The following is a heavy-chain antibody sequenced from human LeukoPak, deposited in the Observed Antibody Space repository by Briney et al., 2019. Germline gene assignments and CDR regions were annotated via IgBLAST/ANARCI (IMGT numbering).Heavy chain of an antibody. Sequence: GGSLRLSCAASGSTFSSYRMSWVRQAPGKGLEWVANIKQDGSEKYYVDSVKGRFTISRDNAKNSLYLQMNSLRAEDTAVYYCARDIPNYDFWSGYYTDYFDYWSQGSLVTVSS. CDR3: ARDIPNYDFWSGYYTDYFDY. CDR1: GSTFSSYR. J-gene: IGHJ4*02. CDR2: IKQDGSEK. V-gene: IGHV3-7*01. D-gene: IGHD3-3*01.